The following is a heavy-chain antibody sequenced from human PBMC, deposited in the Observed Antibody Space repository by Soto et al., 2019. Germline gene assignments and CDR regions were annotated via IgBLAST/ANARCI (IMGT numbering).Heavy chain of an antibody. CDR2: IYYSGST. Sequence: SETLSLTCTVSGGSISSSSYYWGWIRQPPGKVLEWIVSIYYSGSTYYNPSLKSRVTISLDTSKSQFSLMLSSVTSSYTSVYYCERPVLSGSYGGFDYWGQGTLVTVS. J-gene: IGHJ4*02. D-gene: IGHD6-19*01. CDR3: ERPVLSGSYGGFDY. CDR1: GGSISSSSYY. V-gene: IGHV4-39*01.